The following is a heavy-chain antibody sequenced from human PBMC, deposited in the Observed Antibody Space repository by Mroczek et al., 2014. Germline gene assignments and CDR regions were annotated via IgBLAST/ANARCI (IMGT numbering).Heavy chain of an antibody. CDR2: ISYDGSNK. CDR1: GFTFSSYA. V-gene: IGHV3-30-3*01. CDR3: ARDYKSHCPPGEPITIFGVGYYSPRXSDAFRLS. J-gene: IGHJ3*01. D-gene: IGHD3-3*01. Sequence: ESGGGVVQPGRSLRLSCAASGFTFSSYAMHWVRQAPGKGLEWVAVISYDGSNKYYADSVKGRFTISRDNSKNTLYLQMNSLRAEDTAVYYCARDYKSHCPPGEPITIFGVGYYSPRXSDAFRLSWGQGT.